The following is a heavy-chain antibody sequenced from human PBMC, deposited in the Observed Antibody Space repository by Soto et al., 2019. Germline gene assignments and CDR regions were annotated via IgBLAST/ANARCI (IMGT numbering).Heavy chain of an antibody. CDR3: ARGRVVVPAAVIFTCLDP. CDR2: IFHGGST. Sequence: TSETLSLTCALSGAPITWGDYSWNWIRRPPGKGLEWIGYIFHGGSTYYNPSLRRRVTISVDRSRTQFSLKMSSVTAADTAVYYCARGRVVVPAAVIFTCLDPWGQGALVTV. D-gene: IGHD2-2*01. V-gene: IGHV4-30-2*01. J-gene: IGHJ5*02. CDR1: GAPITWGDYS.